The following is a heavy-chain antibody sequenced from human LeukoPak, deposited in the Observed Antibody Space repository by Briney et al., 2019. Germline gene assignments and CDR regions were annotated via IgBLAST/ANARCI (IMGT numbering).Heavy chain of an antibody. Sequence: GGSLTLSCAASAFTFSDYQMNWIRQAPGKGLEGVSYITSSGTVIYYADSVKGRFTISRDNAKNSLYLQMNSLRAEDTAVYYCARGRYYYGSWYMDVWGQGTTVTVSS. CDR1: AFTFSDYQ. CDR2: ITSSGTVI. D-gene: IGHD3-10*01. V-gene: IGHV3-11*01. J-gene: IGHJ6*02. CDR3: ARGRYYYGSWYMDV.